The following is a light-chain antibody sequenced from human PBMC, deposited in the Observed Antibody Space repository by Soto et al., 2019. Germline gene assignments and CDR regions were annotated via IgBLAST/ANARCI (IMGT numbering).Light chain of an antibody. Sequence: DIRLTQSPSFLSASVGDRVTITCPASQGSSSYLAWYQQKPGKAPKLLIYAASTLQSGVPSRFSGSGSGTEFTLTISSLQPEDFATYYCQQLNSYPFLTFGGGTKVEIK. CDR1: QGSSSY. CDR2: AAS. CDR3: QQLNSYPFLT. V-gene: IGKV1-9*01. J-gene: IGKJ4*01.